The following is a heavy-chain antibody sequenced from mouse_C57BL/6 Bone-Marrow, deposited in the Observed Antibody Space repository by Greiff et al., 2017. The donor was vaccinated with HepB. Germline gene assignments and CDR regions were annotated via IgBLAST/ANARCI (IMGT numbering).Heavy chain of an antibody. Sequence: EVMLVESGGGLVKPGGSLKLSCAASGFTFSSYAMSWVRQTPEKRLEWVATISDGGSYTYYPDNVKGRFTISRYNAKNNLYLQMSHLKSEDTAMYYCASYYDYDWFAYWGQGTLVTVSA. CDR1: GFTFSSYA. CDR3: ASYYDYDWFAY. D-gene: IGHD2-4*01. V-gene: IGHV5-4*03. J-gene: IGHJ3*01. CDR2: ISDGGSYT.